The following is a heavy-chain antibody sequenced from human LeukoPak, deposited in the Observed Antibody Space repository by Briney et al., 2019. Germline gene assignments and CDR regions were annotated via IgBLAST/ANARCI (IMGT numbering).Heavy chain of an antibody. CDR2: IYHSGST. D-gene: IGHD4-11*01. CDR3: ARVAMTRDYMDV. J-gene: IGHJ6*03. Sequence: SETLSLTCTVSGYSISSGYYWGWIRQPPGKGLEWIGSIYHSGSTYYNPSLKSRVTISVDTSKNQFSLKLSSVIAADTAVYYCARVAMTRDYMDVWGKGTTVTVSS. CDR1: GYSISSGYY. V-gene: IGHV4-38-2*02.